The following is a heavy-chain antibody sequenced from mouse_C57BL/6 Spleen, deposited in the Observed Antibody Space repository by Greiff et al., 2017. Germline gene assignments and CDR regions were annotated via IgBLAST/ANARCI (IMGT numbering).Heavy chain of an antibody. V-gene: IGHV6-3*01. CDR2: IRLKSDNYAT. D-gene: IGHD4-1*01. CDR1: GFTFSNYW. J-gene: IGHJ2*01. CDR3: ITGSLSYFDY. Sequence: EVKVEESGGGLVQPGGSMKLSCVASGFTFSNYWMNWVRQSPEKGLEWVAQIRLKSDNYATHYAESVKGRFTISRDDSKSSVYLQMNNLRAEDTGIYYCITGSLSYFDYWGQGTTLTVSS.